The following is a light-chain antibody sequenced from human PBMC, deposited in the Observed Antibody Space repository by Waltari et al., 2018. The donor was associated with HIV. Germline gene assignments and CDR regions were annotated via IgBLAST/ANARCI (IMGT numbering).Light chain of an antibody. J-gene: IGLJ1*01. CDR1: RRAVGPYDY. V-gene: IGLV2-23*02. CDR3: CSFAGSNFV. CDR2: VVT. Sequence: QSALTQPASVSGSPGQAITISCTGSRRAVGPYDYISWYQQHPGTAPKLIISVVTERPSGISNRFSGSKSGTTASLTISGLQAEDEAEYFCCSFAGSNFVFGSGTKVTVL.